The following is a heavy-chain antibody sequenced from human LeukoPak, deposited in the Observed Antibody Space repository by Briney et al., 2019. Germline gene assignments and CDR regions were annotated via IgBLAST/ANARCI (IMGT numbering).Heavy chain of an antibody. J-gene: IGHJ4*02. Sequence: PSETLSLTCAVYGGSFSGYYWSWIRQPPGKGLEWIGEINHSGSTNYNPSLKSRVTISVDTSKNQFSLKLSSVTAADTAVYYCARATYYYGSGSCENSPFDYWGQGTLVTVSS. CDR3: ARATYYYGSGSCENSPFDY. CDR1: GGSFSGYY. V-gene: IGHV4-34*01. CDR2: INHSGST. D-gene: IGHD3-10*01.